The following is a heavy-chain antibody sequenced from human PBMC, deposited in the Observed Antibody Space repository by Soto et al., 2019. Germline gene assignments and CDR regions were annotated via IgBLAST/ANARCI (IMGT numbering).Heavy chain of an antibody. Sequence: GGSLRLSCAASGFTFSSYGMHWVRQAPGKGLEWVAVIWYDGSNKYYADSVKGRFTISRDNSKNTLYLQMNSLRAEDTVVYYCARDLENCGGECSSAFDIWGQGTMVTVSS. V-gene: IGHV3-33*01. CDR3: ARDLENCGGECSSAFDI. CDR1: GFTFSSYG. CDR2: IWYDGSNK. D-gene: IGHD2-21*01. J-gene: IGHJ3*02.